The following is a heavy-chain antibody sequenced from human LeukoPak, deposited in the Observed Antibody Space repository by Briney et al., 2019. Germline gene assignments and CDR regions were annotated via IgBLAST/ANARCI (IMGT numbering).Heavy chain of an antibody. CDR1: GGSISSYY. D-gene: IGHD2-2*01. CDR2: IYYSGST. CDR3: AREICSSTSCAGNWFDP. V-gene: IGHV4-59*01. J-gene: IGHJ5*02. Sequence: SETLSLTCTVSGGSISSYYWSWIRQPPGKGLEWIGYIYYSGSTNYNPSLKSRVTISVDTSKNQFSLKLSSVTAADTAVYYCAREICSSTSCAGNWFDPWGQGALVTVSS.